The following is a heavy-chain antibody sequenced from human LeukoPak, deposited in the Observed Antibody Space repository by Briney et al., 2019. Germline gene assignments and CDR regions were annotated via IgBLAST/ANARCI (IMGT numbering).Heavy chain of an antibody. J-gene: IGHJ4*02. Sequence: SETLSLTCTVSGGSISSYYWSWIRQPPGKGLEWIGYIYYSGSTNYNPSLKSRVTISVDTSKNQFSLKLSSVTAADTAVYYCARAHLDYWGQGTLVTVSS. CDR3: ARAHLDY. CDR2: IYYSGST. CDR1: GGSISSYY. V-gene: IGHV4-59*01.